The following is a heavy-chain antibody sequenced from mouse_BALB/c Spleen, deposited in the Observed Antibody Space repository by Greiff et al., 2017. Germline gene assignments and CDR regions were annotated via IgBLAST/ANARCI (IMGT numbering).Heavy chain of an antibody. V-gene: IGHV3-8*02. Sequence: EVQLQQSGPSLVKPSQTLSLTCSVTGDSITSGYWNWIRKFPGNKLEYMGYISYSGSTYYNPSLKSRISITRDTSKNQYYLQLNSVTTEDTATYYCARYKGWGYDGLDAMDYWGQGTSVTVSS. CDR3: ARYKGWGYDGLDAMDY. CDR2: ISYSGST. D-gene: IGHD2-2*01. J-gene: IGHJ4*01. CDR1: GDSITSGY.